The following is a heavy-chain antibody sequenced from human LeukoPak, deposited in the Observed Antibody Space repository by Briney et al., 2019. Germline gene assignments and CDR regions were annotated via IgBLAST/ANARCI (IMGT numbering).Heavy chain of an antibody. D-gene: IGHD3-10*01. J-gene: IGHJ4*02. Sequence: SETLSLTCTVSAYSISSGYYWGWIRQPPGKGLEWIGSIYHSGSTYYNPSLKSRVTISVDTSKNQFSLKLSSVTAADTAVYYCARESSEPVGATSWGQGTLVTVSS. V-gene: IGHV4-38-2*02. CDR2: IYHSGST. CDR1: AYSISSGYY. CDR3: ARESSEPVGATS.